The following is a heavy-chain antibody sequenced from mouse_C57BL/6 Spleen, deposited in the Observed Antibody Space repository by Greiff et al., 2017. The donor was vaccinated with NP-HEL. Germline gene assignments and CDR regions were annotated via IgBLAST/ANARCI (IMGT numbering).Heavy chain of an antibody. CDR1: GFTFSDYG. J-gene: IGHJ4*01. V-gene: IGHV5-17*01. CDR2: ISSGSSTI. CDR3: ARVRNDGYPYYYAMDY. D-gene: IGHD2-3*01. Sequence: DVKLVESGGGLVKPGGSLKLSCAASGFTFSDYGMHWVRQAPEKGLEWVAYISSGSSTIYYVDTVKGRFTISRDNAKNTLFLQMTSLRSEDTAMYYCARVRNDGYPYYYAMDYWGQGTSVTVSS.